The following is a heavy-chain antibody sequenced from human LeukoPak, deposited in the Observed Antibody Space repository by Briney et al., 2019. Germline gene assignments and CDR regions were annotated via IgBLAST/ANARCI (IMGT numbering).Heavy chain of an antibody. V-gene: IGHV4-59*01. CDR3: ARARYYDSSAAVSAYGMDV. CDR2: IYYSGST. J-gene: IGHJ6*02. D-gene: IGHD3-22*01. CDR1: GGSISSYY. Sequence: SETLSLTCTVSGGSISSYYWSWLRQPPGKGPEWIGYIYYSGSTNYNPSLKSRVTISVDTSKNQFSLKLSSVTAADTAVYYCARARYYDSSAAVSAYGMDVWGQGTTVTVSS.